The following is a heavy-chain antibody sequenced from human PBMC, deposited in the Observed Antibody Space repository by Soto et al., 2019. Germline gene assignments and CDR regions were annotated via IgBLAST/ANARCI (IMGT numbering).Heavy chain of an antibody. CDR1: GFTFSDYY. D-gene: IGHD4-4*01. Sequence: QVQLVVSGGGLVKPGGSLRISCAASGFTFSDYYISWIRQAPGKGLEWVSYISSSGSIIYYADSVKGRFTISRDNAKNSLYLQMNSLRAEDTAVYYCALAGHDSNYYAVTPLSAGHFWGQGTLVTVSS. V-gene: IGHV3-11*01. CDR3: ALAGHDSNYYAVTPLSAGHF. CDR2: ISSSGSII. J-gene: IGHJ4*02.